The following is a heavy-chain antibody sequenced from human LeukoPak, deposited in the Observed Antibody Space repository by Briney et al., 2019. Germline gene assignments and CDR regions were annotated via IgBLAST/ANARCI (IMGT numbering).Heavy chain of an antibody. CDR1: GFTVSSNY. CDR3: ARLIVVVVAATNWFDP. J-gene: IGHJ5*02. CDR2: IKQDGSEK. Sequence: GGSLRLSCAASGFTVSSNYMSWVRQAPGKGLEWVANIKQDGSEKYYVDSVKGRFTISRDNAKNSLYLQMNSLRAEDTAVYYCARLIVVVVAATNWFDPWGQGTLVTVSS. D-gene: IGHD2-15*01. V-gene: IGHV3-7*01.